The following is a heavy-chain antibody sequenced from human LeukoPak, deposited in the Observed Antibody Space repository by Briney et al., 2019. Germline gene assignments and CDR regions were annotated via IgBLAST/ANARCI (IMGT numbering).Heavy chain of an antibody. CDR1: GXIFSTQR. J-gene: IGHJ4*02. V-gene: IGHV3-74*01. CDR2: ITSGGST. Sequence: SLRLXXXASGXIFSTQRMHWVRQAPGKGLEWVSSITSGGSTYYADSVEGRFTISRDNAKNTLYLQMNSLRAEDAAVYFCARSGGSNQPYDYWGQGILVTVSS. CDR3: ARSGGSNQPYDY. D-gene: IGHD1-26*01.